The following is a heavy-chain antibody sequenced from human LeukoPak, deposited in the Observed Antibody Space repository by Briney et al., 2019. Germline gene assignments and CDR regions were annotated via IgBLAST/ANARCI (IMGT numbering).Heavy chain of an antibody. D-gene: IGHD3-3*01. CDR2: INHSGST. V-gene: IGHV4-34*01. CDR3: ASRRITIFGVVTQWGY. CDR1: GGSFSGYY. J-gene: IGHJ4*02. Sequence: SETLSLTCAVYGGSFSGYYWSWIRQPPGKGLEWIGEINHSGSTNYNPSLKSRVTISVDTSKNQFSLKLSSVTAADTAVYYCASRRITIFGVVTQWGYWGQGTLVTVSS.